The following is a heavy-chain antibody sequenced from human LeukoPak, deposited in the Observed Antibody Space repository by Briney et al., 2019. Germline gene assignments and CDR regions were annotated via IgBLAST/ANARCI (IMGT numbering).Heavy chain of an antibody. CDR2: MNPNSGNT. J-gene: IGHJ6*03. D-gene: IGHD6-13*01. V-gene: IGHV1-8*03. Sequence: GASVKVSCKASGYTFTSYDINWVRQATGQGLEWMGCMNPNSGNTGYAQKFQGRVTITRNTSISTAYMEMSSLRSEDTAVYYCARGSGGSWYVNYYYYMDVWGKGTTVTVSS. CDR1: GYTFTSYD. CDR3: ARGSGGSWYVNYYYYMDV.